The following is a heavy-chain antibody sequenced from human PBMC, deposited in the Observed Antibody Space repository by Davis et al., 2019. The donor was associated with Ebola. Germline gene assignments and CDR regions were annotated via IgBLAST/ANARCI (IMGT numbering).Heavy chain of an antibody. CDR2: IYPGDSDT. V-gene: IGHV5-51*01. CDR1: GYSFTSYW. J-gene: IGHJ4*02. Sequence: PGGSLRLSCKGSGYSFTSYWIGWVRQMPGKGLEWMGIIYPGDSDTRYSPSFQGQVTISADKSISTAYLQWSSLKASDTAMYYCARHQPGIAAAGDYWGQGTLVTVSS. D-gene: IGHD6-13*01. CDR3: ARHQPGIAAAGDY.